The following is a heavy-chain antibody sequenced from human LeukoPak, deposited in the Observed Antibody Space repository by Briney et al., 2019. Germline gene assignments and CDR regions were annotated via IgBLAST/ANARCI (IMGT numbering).Heavy chain of an antibody. Sequence: SETLSLTCTVSGGSISSYYWSWIRQPPGKGLEWIGYIYYSGSTNYNPSLKSRVTISVDTSKNQFSLKLSSVTAADTAVYYCARVRDSSFDYWGQGTLVTVSP. V-gene: IGHV4-59*01. CDR1: GGSISSYY. CDR3: ARVRDSSFDY. CDR2: IYYSGST. J-gene: IGHJ4*02. D-gene: IGHD6-13*01.